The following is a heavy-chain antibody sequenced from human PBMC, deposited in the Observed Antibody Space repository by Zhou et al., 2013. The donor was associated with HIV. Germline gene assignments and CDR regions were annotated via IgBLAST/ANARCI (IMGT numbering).Heavy chain of an antibody. Sequence: QVQLVQSGTEVKKPGSSVKVSCKASGDIFSSYAISWVRQAPGQGLEWMGGIIPMFGTSNYAQKFQGRVTITTDESTSTVYMELSSLRSEDTAVYYCARDLGAGSGATYYYYYMDVWGKGTTVIVSS. CDR1: GDIFSSYA. V-gene: IGHV1-69*05. J-gene: IGHJ6*03. D-gene: IGHD1-26*01. CDR2: IIPMFGTS. CDR3: ARDLGAGSGATYYYYYMDV.